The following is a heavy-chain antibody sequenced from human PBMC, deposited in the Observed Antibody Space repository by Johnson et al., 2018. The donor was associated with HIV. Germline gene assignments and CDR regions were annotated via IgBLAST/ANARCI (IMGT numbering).Heavy chain of an antibody. V-gene: IGHV3-11*04. CDR3: AKGLGSYYEAFDI. J-gene: IGHJ3*02. Sequence: QVQLVESGGGLIQPGGSLRLSCAASGFIVRSNYMSWVRQAPGKGLEWVSYISSSGNTIYYADSVKGRFTISRDNAKNSLYLQLNSLRAEDTAVYYCAKGLGSYYEAFDIWGQGTMVTVSS. CDR2: ISSSGNTI. D-gene: IGHD1-26*01. CDR1: GFIVRSNY.